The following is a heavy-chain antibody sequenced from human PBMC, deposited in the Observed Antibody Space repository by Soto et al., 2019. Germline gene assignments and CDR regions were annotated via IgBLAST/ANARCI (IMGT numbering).Heavy chain of an antibody. CDR1: GDSISSGGYY. J-gene: IGHJ4*02. D-gene: IGHD3-22*01. V-gene: IGHV4-31*03. CDR3: AREYYYDSSGYRGYYFDY. Sequence: SVTLSLTCTVSGDSISSGGYYWSWIRRHPGKGLEWIGYIYYSGGTYYNPSLKSRVTISVDTSKNQFSLKLNSVTAADTAVYYCAREYYYDSSGYRGYYFDYWGQGTLVTVSS. CDR2: IYYSGGT.